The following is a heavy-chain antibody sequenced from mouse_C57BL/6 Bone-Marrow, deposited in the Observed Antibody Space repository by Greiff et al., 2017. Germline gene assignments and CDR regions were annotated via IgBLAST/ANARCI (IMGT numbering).Heavy chain of an antibody. D-gene: IGHD2-4*01. Sequence: EVQRVESGGGLVKPGGSLKLSCAASGFTFSSYAMSWVRQTPEKRLEWVATISDGGSYTYYPDNVKGRFTISRDNAKNNLYLQMSHLKSEDTAMYYCARDTMITTWFAYWGQGTLVTVSA. CDR2: ISDGGSYT. V-gene: IGHV5-4*01. CDR1: GFTFSSYA. CDR3: ARDTMITTWFAY. J-gene: IGHJ3*01.